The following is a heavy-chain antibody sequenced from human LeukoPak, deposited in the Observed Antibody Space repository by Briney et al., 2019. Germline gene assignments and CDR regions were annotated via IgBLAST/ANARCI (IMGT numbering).Heavy chain of an antibody. D-gene: IGHD6-6*01. Sequence: HPGGSLRPSCAASGFTFINYAVTWVRQAPGKGLEWVSVISGSGGSTYYADSVKGRFTISRDNSKNTLYLQMNSLRAEDTAVYYCAAYSSCDYWGQGTLVTVSS. CDR1: GFTFINYA. J-gene: IGHJ4*02. CDR2: ISGSGGST. CDR3: AAYSSCDY. V-gene: IGHV3-23*01.